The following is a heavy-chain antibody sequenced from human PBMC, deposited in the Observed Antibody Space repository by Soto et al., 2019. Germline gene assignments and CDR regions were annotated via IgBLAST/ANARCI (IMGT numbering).Heavy chain of an antibody. J-gene: IGHJ5*02. V-gene: IGHV4-39*01. Sequence: SETLSLTCTVSGGSISSSSYYWGWIRQPPGKGLEWIGSIYYSGSTYYNPSLKSRVTISVDTSKNQFSLKLSSVTAADTAVYYCARHVAPYSSGWHPPGWFDPWGQGTLVTVSS. D-gene: IGHD6-19*01. CDR2: IYYSGST. CDR3: ARHVAPYSSGWHPPGWFDP. CDR1: GGSISSSSYY.